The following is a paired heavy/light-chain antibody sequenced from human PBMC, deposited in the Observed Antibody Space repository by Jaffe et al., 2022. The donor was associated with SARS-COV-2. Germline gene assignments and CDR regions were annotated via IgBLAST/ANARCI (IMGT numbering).Heavy chain of an antibody. Sequence: EAQLVESGGGLVQPGGSLRLSCAVSGFTFSSYAMIWVRQAPGKGLEWVSAITDTGSITYYADSVKGRFTISRDNSKNTLYLQMSSLRAEDTAVYFCAKGNSGYYSDYWGQGTLVTVSS. CDR3: AKGNSGYYSDY. CDR2: ITDTGSIT. V-gene: IGHV3-23*04. J-gene: IGHJ4*02. D-gene: IGHD3-22*01. CDR1: GFTFSSYA.
Light chain of an antibody. CDR1: QSVSSN. J-gene: IGKJ4*01. CDR3: QQYNNWPLT. CDR2: RAS. Sequence: EIVMTQSPATLSVSPGEGATRATLSCRASQSVSSNLAWYQQKPGQAPRLLIYRASIRATGIPARFSGSGSGTEFTLTISSLQSEDFVVYYCQQYNNWPLTFGGGTKVEIK. V-gene: IGKV3-15*01.